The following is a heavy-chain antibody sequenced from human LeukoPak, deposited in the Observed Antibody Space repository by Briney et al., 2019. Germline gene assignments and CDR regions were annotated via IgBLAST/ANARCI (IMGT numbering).Heavy chain of an antibody. CDR1: GFTFSSYS. CDR3: ARASGCGSDCYAFDY. CDR2: ISSSSTI. Sequence: PGGSLRLSCAASGFTFSSYSMNWVRQAPGKGLEWVSYISSSSTIYYADSVKGRFTISRDNAKNSLYLQMNSLRAEDTAVYYCARASGCGSDCYAFDYWGQGTLVTVSS. D-gene: IGHD2-21*01. J-gene: IGHJ4*02. V-gene: IGHV3-48*01.